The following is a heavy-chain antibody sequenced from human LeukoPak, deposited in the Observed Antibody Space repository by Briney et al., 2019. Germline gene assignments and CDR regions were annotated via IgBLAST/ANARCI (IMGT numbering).Heavy chain of an antibody. V-gene: IGHV4-39*07. J-gene: IGHJ2*01. CDR3: ARDLYCSSTSCSAEYWYFDL. CDR2: IYYSGST. CDR1: GGSISSSSYY. Sequence: SETLSLTCAVSGGSISSSSYYWGWIRQPPGKGLEWIGSIYYSGSTYYNPSLKSRVTISVDTSKNQFSLKLSSVTAADTAVYYCARDLYCSSTSCSAEYWYFDLWGRGTLVTVSS. D-gene: IGHD2-2*01.